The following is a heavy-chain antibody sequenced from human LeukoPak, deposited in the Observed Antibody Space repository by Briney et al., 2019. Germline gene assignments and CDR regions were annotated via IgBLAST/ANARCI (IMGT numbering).Heavy chain of an antibody. Sequence: SETLSLTCTASGGSISSGGYYWSWIRQHPGKGLEWIGYIYYSGSTYYNPSLKSRVTISVDTSKNQFSLKLSSVTAADTAVYYCARTSRYCTVGFDPWGQGTLVTVSS. D-gene: IGHD2-8*01. J-gene: IGHJ5*02. V-gene: IGHV4-31*03. CDR1: GGSISSGGYY. CDR2: IYYSGST. CDR3: ARTSRYCTVGFDP.